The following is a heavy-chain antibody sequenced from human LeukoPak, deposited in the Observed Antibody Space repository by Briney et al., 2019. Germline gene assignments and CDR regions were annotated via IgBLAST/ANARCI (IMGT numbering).Heavy chain of an antibody. V-gene: IGHV3-23*01. Sequence: PGGSLRLSCAASGFTFSSYAMSWVRQAPGKGLEWVSAISGSGGSTYYADSVKGRFTISRDNSKNTLYLQMNSLRAEDTAVYYCAKAAHRMVATITKYYFDYWGQGTLVTVSS. D-gene: IGHD5-12*01. CDR1: GFTFSSYA. CDR2: ISGSGGST. CDR3: AKAAHRMVATITKYYFDY. J-gene: IGHJ4*02.